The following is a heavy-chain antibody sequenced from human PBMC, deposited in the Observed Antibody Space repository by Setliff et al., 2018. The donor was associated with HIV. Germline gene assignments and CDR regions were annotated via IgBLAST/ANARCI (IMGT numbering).Heavy chain of an antibody. D-gene: IGHD6-13*01. Sequence: GGSLRLSCAASGFAFSSYSMNWVRQAPGKGLEWVSYISSTSNYIVYADSVKGRFTISRDNAKNSLYLQMNSLRAEDTAVYYCAKGRAGYSFDYWGQGTLVTVSS. CDR2: ISSTSNYI. J-gene: IGHJ4*02. V-gene: IGHV3-21*05. CDR3: AKGRAGYSFDY. CDR1: GFAFSSYS.